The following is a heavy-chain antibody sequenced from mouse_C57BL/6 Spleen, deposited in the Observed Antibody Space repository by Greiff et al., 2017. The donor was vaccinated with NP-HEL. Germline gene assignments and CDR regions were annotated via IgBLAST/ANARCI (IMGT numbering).Heavy chain of an antibody. CDR2: IHPNSGST. CDR1: GYTFTSYW. D-gene: IGHD1-1*01. Sequence: QVQLQQPGAELVKPGASVKLSCKASGYTFTSYWMHWVKQRPGQGLEWIGMIHPNSGSTNYNEKFKSKATLTVDKSSSTAYMQLSSLTSEDSAVYYCARAGTTVADYSAMDYWGQGTSVTVSS. J-gene: IGHJ4*01. V-gene: IGHV1-64*01. CDR3: ARAGTTVADYSAMDY.